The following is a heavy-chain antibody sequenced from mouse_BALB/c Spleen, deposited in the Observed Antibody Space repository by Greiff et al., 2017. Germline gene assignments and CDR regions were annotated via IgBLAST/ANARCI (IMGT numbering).Heavy chain of an antibody. J-gene: IGHJ4*01. V-gene: IGHV5-15*02. D-gene: IGHD4-1*01. CDR2: ISNLAYSI. CDR3: ARAGRGYAMDY. Sequence: EVHLVESGGGLVQPGGSRKLSCAASGFTFSDYGMAWVRQAPGKGPEWVAFISNLAYSIYYADTVTGRFTISRENAKNTLYLEMSSLRSEDTAMYYCARAGRGYAMDYWGQGTSVTVSS. CDR1: GFTFSDYG.